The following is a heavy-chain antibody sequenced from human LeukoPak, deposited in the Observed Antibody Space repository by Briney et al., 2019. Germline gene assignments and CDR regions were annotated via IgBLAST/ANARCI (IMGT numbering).Heavy chain of an antibody. J-gene: IGHJ3*02. Sequence: GGSLRLSCAASGFTFSDCNMNWVRQAPGKGLEWVSSISNSSSYIYYADSVKGRFTIFRDNAKNSLFLQMNSLRSEDTAVYYCARDPKDTLTSAVTFDIWGQGTMVTVSS. CDR2: ISNSSSYI. CDR3: ARDPKDTLTSAVTFDI. CDR1: GFTFSDCN. D-gene: IGHD2-15*01. V-gene: IGHV3-21*01.